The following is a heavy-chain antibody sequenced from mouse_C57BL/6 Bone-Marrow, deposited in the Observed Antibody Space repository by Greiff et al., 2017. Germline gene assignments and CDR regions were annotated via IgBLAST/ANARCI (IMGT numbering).Heavy chain of an antibody. Sequence: VQLQQSGPELVQPGASVKISCKASGYTFTDYYLNWVQQSHGKSLEWIGDINLNNGGTSYNQKFKGKATLTVDKSSSTAYMELRSLTSEDSAVYYCARRYINYFDDWGQGTTLTVSS. D-gene: IGHD1-1*01. CDR3: ARRYINYFDD. CDR1: GYTFTDYY. J-gene: IGHJ2*01. V-gene: IGHV1-26*01. CDR2: INLNNGGT.